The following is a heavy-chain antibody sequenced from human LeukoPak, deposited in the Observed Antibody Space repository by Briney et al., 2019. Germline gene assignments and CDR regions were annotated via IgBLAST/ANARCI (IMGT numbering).Heavy chain of an antibody. Sequence: GGSLRLSCAASGFTFSDYYMSWIRQAPGKGLEWVSYISNSGSTIYYADSVKGRFTISRDNSKNTLYLQMNSLRAEDSAEYYCAKSLLTTATGTGRAFDIWGQGTMVTVSA. CDR3: AKSLLTTATGTGRAFDI. D-gene: IGHD1-1*01. V-gene: IGHV3-11*01. J-gene: IGHJ3*02. CDR2: ISNSGSTI. CDR1: GFTFSDYY.